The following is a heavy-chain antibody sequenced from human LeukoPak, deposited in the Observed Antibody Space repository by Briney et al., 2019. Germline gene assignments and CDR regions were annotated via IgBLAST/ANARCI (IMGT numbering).Heavy chain of an antibody. J-gene: IGHJ5*02. D-gene: IGHD6-25*01. V-gene: IGHV4-39*07. Sequence: PSETLSLTCTVSGGSISSSSYYWGWIRQPPGKGLEWIGSIYYSGSTYYNPSLKSRVTISVDTSKNQFSLKLSSVTAADTAVYYCANDSRVNWFYHWGQGTLVTVSS. CDR2: IYYSGST. CDR3: ANDSRVNWFYH. CDR1: GGSISSSSYY.